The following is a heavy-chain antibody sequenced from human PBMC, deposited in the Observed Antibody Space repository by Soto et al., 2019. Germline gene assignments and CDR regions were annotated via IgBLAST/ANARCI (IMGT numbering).Heavy chain of an antibody. CDR3: ARDFTGWPPDGVDS. J-gene: IGHJ4*02. V-gene: IGHV1-18*01. CDR2: ISAYNGNT. CDR1: GFTFTSYA. D-gene: IGHD3-16*01. Sequence: QVHLVQSGAEVKMPGASVKVCCKASGFTFTSYAFTWVRQAPGQGLEWMGWISAYNGNTNYARNFRGRVTMTTDSSTSTVYMELGSLTSDDTAVYFCARDFTGWPPDGVDSWGQGTLVSVSA.